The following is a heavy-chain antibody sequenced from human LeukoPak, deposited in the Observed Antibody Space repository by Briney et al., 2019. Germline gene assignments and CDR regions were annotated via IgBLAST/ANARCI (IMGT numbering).Heavy chain of an antibody. J-gene: IGHJ3*02. CDR3: ARRAIVATIFQRYRAFDI. V-gene: IGHV4-34*01. CDR2: INHSGST. CDR1: GGSFSGYY. D-gene: IGHD5-12*01. Sequence: SETLSLTCAVYGGSFSGYYWSWIRQPPGKGLEWIGEINHSGSTNYNPSLKSRVTISVDTSKNQFSLKLSSVTAADTAVYYCARRAIVATIFQRYRAFDIWGQGTMVAVSS.